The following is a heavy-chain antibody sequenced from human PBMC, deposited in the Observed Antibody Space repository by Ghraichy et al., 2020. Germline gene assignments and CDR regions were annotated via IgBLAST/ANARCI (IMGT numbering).Heavy chain of an antibody. V-gene: IGHV3-48*02. Sequence: GGSLRLSCAASGFTFSSYSMNWVRQAPGKGLEWVSYISSSSSTIYYADSVKGRFTISRDNAKNSLYLQMNSLRDEDTAVYYCARDPGANSKSGHFDYWGQGTLVTVSS. CDR3: ARDPGANSKSGHFDY. CDR1: GFTFSSYS. J-gene: IGHJ4*02. CDR2: ISSSSSTI. D-gene: IGHD1-26*01.